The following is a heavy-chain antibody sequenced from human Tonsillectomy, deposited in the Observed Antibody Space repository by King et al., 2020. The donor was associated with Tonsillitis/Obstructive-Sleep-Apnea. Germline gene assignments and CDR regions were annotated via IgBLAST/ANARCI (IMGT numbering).Heavy chain of an antibody. V-gene: IGHV3-30-3*01. D-gene: IGHD6-19*01. CDR1: GFTFNSYL. J-gene: IGHJ6*02. Sequence: VQLVESGGGVVQPGRSLRLSCAASGFTFNSYLMHWVRQAPGKGLEWVAVISFDGSYTYYADSVKGRFTISRDNSKNSLYLQMNSLRPEDTAVYYCARDVAAVGLDIWGQGTTVTVSS. CDR2: ISFDGSYT. CDR3: ARDVAAVGLDI.